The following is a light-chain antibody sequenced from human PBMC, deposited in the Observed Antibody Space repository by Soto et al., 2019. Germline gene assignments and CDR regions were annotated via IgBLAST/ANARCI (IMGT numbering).Light chain of an antibody. Sequence: DIQMTQSPSSLSASVGDRVTITCRASQSISSYLNWYQQNPGKAPKLLIYPASSLQSGVPSRFSAIGSGTDFTLTISSLQPEDVATYYCQQSYTTPRTFGQGTKVEIK. V-gene: IGKV1-39*01. CDR1: QSISSY. CDR2: PAS. CDR3: QQSYTTPRT. J-gene: IGKJ1*01.